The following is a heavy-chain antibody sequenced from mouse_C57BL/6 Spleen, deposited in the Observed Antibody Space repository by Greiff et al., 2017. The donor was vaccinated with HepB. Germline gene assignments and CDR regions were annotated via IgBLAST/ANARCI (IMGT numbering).Heavy chain of an antibody. CDR3: ARDNYSNSFDY. V-gene: IGHV3-6*01. J-gene: IGHJ2*01. CDR1: GYSITSGYY. Sequence: ESGPGLVKPSQSLSLTCSVTGYSITSGYYWNWIRQFPGNKLEWMGYISYDGSNNYNPSLKNRISITRDTSKNQFFLKLNSVTTEDTATYYCARDNYSNSFDYWGQGTTLTVSS. D-gene: IGHD2-5*01. CDR2: ISYDGSN.